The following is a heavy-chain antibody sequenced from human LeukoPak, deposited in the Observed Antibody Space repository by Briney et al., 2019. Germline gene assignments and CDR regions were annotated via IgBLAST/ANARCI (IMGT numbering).Heavy chain of an antibody. Sequence: GRSLRLSCAASGFTFSSYGMQWVRQAPGKGLEWGAIISYDGSDKYYADSVKGRFTISRDNSKNTLYLQMNSLRAEDTAVYYCAKLTSSSSSPWFNPWGQGTLVTVSS. CDR1: GFTFSSYG. J-gene: IGHJ5*02. CDR2: ISYDGSDK. D-gene: IGHD6-6*01. CDR3: AKLTSSSSSPWFNP. V-gene: IGHV3-30*18.